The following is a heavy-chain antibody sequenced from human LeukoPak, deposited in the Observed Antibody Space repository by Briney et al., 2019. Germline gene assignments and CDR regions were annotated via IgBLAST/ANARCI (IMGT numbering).Heavy chain of an antibody. J-gene: IGHJ2*01. CDR3: ARDRYYYDSSGYYYAIRYFDL. Sequence: ASVKVSCKASGGTFTTYAISWVRQTPGQGLEWMGGIIPIFGTANYPQKFQGRVTITADESTSTAYMELSSLRSEDTAVYYCARDRYYYDSSGYYYAIRYFDLWGRGTLVTVSS. CDR2: IIPIFGTA. D-gene: IGHD3-22*01. CDR1: GGTFTTYA. V-gene: IGHV1-69*13.